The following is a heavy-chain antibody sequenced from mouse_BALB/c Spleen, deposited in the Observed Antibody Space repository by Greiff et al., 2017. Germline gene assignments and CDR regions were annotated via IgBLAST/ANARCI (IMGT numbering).Heavy chain of an antibody. Sequence: LQESGPGLVKPSQSLSLTCTVTGYSITSDYAWNWIRQFPGNKLEWMGYISYSGSTSYNPSLKSRISITRDTSKNQFFLQLNSVTTEDTATYYCARDGNFAMDYWGQGTSVTVSS. V-gene: IGHV3-2*02. J-gene: IGHJ4*01. D-gene: IGHD2-1*01. CDR3: ARDGNFAMDY. CDR2: ISYSGST. CDR1: GYSITSDYA.